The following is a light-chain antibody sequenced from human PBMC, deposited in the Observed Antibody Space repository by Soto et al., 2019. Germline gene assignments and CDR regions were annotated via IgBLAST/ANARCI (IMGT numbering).Light chain of an antibody. J-gene: IGKJ5*01. CDR1: QGISNW. CDR3: QQANSFPRT. CDR2: AAS. V-gene: IGKV1D-12*01. Sequence: DIQMTQSPSSVSASVGDIVTITCRASQGISNWLAWYQQKPGEAPKLLIYAASSLQGGVPTRFSGSGSGTDFTLTISSLQPEDFATYYCQQANSFPRTFGQGTRLEIK.